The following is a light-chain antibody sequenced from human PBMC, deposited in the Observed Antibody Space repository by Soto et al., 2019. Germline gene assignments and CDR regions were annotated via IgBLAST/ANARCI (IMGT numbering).Light chain of an antibody. CDR1: HTIATY. J-gene: IGKJ2*01. CDR2: GAS. Sequence: EIQMTQSPSSLSASVGETVTLTCRASHTIATYLNWYGQKSGKVPEVLIYGASSLQRGVPARFTGSGYGTDFTLTISSLQPEDFATYFCQQFYYYPHTFGQGTKLEV. V-gene: IGKV1-39*01. CDR3: QQFYYYPHT.